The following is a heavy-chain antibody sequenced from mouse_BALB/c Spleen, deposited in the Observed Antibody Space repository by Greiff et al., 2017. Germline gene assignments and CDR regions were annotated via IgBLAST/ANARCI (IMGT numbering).Heavy chain of an antibody. CDR1: GYTFTSYW. CDR2: INPSNGRT. D-gene: IGHD5-1*01. J-gene: IGHJ4*01. CDR3: ARNLPMDY. Sequence: QVQLQQPGAELVKPGASVKLSCKASGYTFTSYWMRWVKQRPGQGLEWIGEINPSNGRTNYNEKFKSKATLTVDKSSSTAYMQRSSLTSEDSAVYYCARNLPMDYWGQGTSVAVSA. V-gene: IGHV1S81*02.